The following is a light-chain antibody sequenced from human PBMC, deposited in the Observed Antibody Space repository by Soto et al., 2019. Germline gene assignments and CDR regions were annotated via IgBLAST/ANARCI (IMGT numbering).Light chain of an antibody. J-gene: IGLJ1*01. CDR1: SSNIGAGYD. CDR3: QSYDSSLSGSDYV. V-gene: IGLV1-40*01. CDR2: GNS. Sequence: QSVLTQPPSVSGAPGQRVTISCTGSSSNIGAGYDVHWYQQLPGTAPKLLIYGNSNRPSGVPDRFSGSKSGTSASLAITGLQAEDEAVYYCQSYDSSLSGSDYVFGTGTKLTVL.